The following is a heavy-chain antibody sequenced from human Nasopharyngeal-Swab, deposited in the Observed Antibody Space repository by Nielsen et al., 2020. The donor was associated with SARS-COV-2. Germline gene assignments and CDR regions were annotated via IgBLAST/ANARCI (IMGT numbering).Heavy chain of an antibody. CDR1: GFTVSSNY. Sequence: GESLKISCAASGFTVSSNYMSWVRQAPGKGLEWVSVIYSGGSTYYADSVKGRFTISRDNSKNTQYLQMNSLRAEDTAVYYCARDIYCSSTSCPNTGGTWFDPWGQGTLVTVSS. CDR2: IYSGGST. J-gene: IGHJ5*02. V-gene: IGHV3-66*01. CDR3: ARDIYCSSTSCPNTGGTWFDP. D-gene: IGHD2-2*01.